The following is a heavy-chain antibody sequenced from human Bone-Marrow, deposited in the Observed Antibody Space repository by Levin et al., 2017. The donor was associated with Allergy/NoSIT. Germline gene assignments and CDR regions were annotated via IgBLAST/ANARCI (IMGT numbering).Heavy chain of an antibody. D-gene: IGHD6-13*01. CDR2: ISYDGSNK. V-gene: IGHV3-30*18. J-gene: IGHJ4*02. Sequence: GGSLRLSCAASGFTFSSYGMHWVRQAPGKGLEWVAVISYDGSNKYYADSVKGRFTISRDNSKNTLYLQMNSLRAEDTAVYYCAKDIWQQLDKGAPALDYWGQGTLVTVSS. CDR3: AKDIWQQLDKGAPALDY. CDR1: GFTFSSYG.